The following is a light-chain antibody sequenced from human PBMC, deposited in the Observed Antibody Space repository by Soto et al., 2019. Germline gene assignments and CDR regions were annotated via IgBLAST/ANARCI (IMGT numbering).Light chain of an antibody. CDR1: QSVSNNY. Sequence: VLTQSPGTLSLSPGDRATLSCRASQSVSNNYLAWYQQKPCQAPRLLIYGASNRATGIPDRFSGSGSGTESTLTIRRLEPEDFAVYYCKQYGSSGTCGQGTQVDIK. CDR2: GAS. V-gene: IGKV3-20*01. CDR3: KQYGSSGT. J-gene: IGKJ1*01.